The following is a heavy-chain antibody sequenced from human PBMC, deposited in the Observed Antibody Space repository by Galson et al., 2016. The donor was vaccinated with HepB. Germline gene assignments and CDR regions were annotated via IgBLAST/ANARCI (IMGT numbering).Heavy chain of an antibody. CDR3: ARAYDYDSSGFYGAFDI. Sequence: SETLSLTCAVSGGSISSSNWWSWVRQPPGKGLEWIGEIYHSGSTNYNPSLRSRVTISVDKSKNQFSLKLSSLTAADTAVYYCARAYDYDSSGFYGAFDIWGQGTMVTVSS. CDR1: GGSISSSNW. CDR2: IYHSGST. J-gene: IGHJ3*02. D-gene: IGHD3-22*01. V-gene: IGHV4-4*02.